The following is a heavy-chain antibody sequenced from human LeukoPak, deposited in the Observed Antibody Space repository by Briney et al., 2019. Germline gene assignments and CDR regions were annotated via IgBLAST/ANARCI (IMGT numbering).Heavy chain of an antibody. J-gene: IGHJ4*02. V-gene: IGHV4-59*01. CDR3: ARGQQYYGSGQLGLFDY. Sequence: PSETLSLTCTVSGGSISSYYWSWIRQPSGKGLEWIGYIYYSGSTNYNPSLKSRVTISVDTSKNQFSLKLSSVTAADTAVYYCARGQQYYGSGQLGLFDYWGQGTLVTVSS. D-gene: IGHD3-10*01. CDR2: IYYSGST. CDR1: GGSISSYY.